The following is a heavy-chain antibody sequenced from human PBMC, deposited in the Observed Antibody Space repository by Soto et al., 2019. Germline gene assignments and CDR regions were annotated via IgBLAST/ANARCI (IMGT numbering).Heavy chain of an antibody. CDR2: ISYDGSDK. CDR1: GFKYTDFA. CDR3: ARRAWDIYYAIEV. J-gene: IGHJ6*02. V-gene: IGHV3-30*09. Sequence: VQLVESGGGEVQPGRSLRLSCAASGFKYTDFALHWVRQAPGKGLEWVAIISYDGSDKYYADSVKGRFVISRDNPKNTLYLEMTSLRPEDTAVYLCARRAWDIYYAIEVWDPGTTVTVFS. D-gene: IGHD2-15*01.